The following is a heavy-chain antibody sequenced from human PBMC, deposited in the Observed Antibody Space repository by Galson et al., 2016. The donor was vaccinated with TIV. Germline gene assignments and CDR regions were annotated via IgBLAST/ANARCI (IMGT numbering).Heavy chain of an antibody. D-gene: IGHD4-11*01. CDR2: LSYDGSIQ. CDR3: AKNQYRYYSNSLYGMDV. J-gene: IGHJ6*02. CDR1: GFTFRNYG. Sequence: SLRLSCAASGFTFRNYGFHWVRQAPGKGLEWVAILSYDGSIQFYAASVKGRFTISRDNSQDIRFLQMNSLRPDDTAVDPCAKNQYRYYSNSLYGMDVWGQGTTVTVSS. V-gene: IGHV3-30*18.